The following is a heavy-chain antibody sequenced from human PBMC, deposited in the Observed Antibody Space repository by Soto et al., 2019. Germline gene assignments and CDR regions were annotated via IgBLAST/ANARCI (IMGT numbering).Heavy chain of an antibody. V-gene: IGHV3-7*05. J-gene: IGHJ3*02. CDR1: GFTLSAYW. Sequence: EVQLEESGGDLVQPGGSLRLSCAASGFTLSAYWMTWVRQAPGKGLEWVPNINRDGIKKSYLDSVRGRFTISRDNVGNSLYLQMDSLRADDTALYYCARDVSPGSSSLYLDAFDIWGQGTMVTVSS. D-gene: IGHD6-13*01. CDR2: INRDGIKK. CDR3: ARDVSPGSSSLYLDAFDI.